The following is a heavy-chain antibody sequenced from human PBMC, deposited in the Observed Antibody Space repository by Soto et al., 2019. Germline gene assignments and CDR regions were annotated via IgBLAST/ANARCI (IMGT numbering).Heavy chain of an antibody. D-gene: IGHD3-22*01. CDR3: ARDKGAYYSHLVY. J-gene: IGHJ4*02. CDR2: IIPFFGTP. V-gene: IGHV1-69*06. Sequence: QVLLVQSGAEAKKPGSSVKVSCKLSGATFSSYAMSWVRQAPGQGLEWIGGIIPFFGTPNYAQKFQGRVTITADTSTATSYMELSSLRSDDTAVYYCARDKGAYYSHLVYWGQGTLVTVSS. CDR1: GATFSSYA.